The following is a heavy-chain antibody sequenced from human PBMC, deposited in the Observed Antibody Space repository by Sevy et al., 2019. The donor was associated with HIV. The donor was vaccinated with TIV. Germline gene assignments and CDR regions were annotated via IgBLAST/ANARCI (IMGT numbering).Heavy chain of an antibody. V-gene: IGHV4-59*01. CDR2: IYYSGST. D-gene: IGHD3-22*01. CDR1: GGSISSYY. CDR3: ARASSSSYRVYFDY. Sequence: SETLSLTCTVSGGSISSYYWSWIRQPPGKGLEWIGNIYYSGSTNYNPSLKSRVTISVDTSKNQFSLKVSTVTAADTAVYYCARASSSSYRVYFDYRGQGTLVTVSS. J-gene: IGHJ4*02.